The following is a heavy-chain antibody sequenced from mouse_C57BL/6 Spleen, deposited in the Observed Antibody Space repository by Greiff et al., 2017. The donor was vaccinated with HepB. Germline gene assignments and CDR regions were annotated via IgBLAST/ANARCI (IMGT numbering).Heavy chain of an antibody. CDR3: ARRYYYGSSHFDY. D-gene: IGHD1-1*01. V-gene: IGHV1-50*01. J-gene: IGHJ2*01. CDR2: IDPSDSYT. CDR1: GYTFTSYW. Sequence: QVQLQQPGAELVKPGASVKLSCKASGYTFTSYWMQWVKQRPGQGLEWIGEIDPSDSYTNYNQKFKGKATLTVDTSSSTAYMQLSSLTSEDSAVYYCARRYYYGSSHFDYWGQGTTLTVSS.